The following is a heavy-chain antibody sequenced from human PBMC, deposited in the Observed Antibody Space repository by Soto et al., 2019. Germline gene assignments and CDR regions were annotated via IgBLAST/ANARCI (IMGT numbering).Heavy chain of an antibody. D-gene: IGHD6-13*01. V-gene: IGHV3-33*03. J-gene: IGHJ4*02. Sequence: ESGGGVVRPGASLRLSCAAFANYAMHWVRQAPGQGLEWVAAIWFGGTYRGYADSVKGRFTISRDTAENRLYLQMDSLRVEDTALYYCAIGSIALHNWGQGAQVTVSS. CDR2: IWFGGTYR. CDR1: FANYA. CDR3: AIGSIALHN.